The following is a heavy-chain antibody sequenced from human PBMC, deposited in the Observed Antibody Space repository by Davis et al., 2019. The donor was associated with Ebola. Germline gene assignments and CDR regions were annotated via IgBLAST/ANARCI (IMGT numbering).Heavy chain of an antibody. Sequence: SETLSPTCHLYGWSSSGFYWSWIRDPPGKLLDWIGEINHSGSTNYNPSLKNRVTISVDTSKNQFSLKLSSVTAADTAVYYCARAAVTLHYYYYYGMDVWGQGTTVTVSS. J-gene: IGHJ6*02. CDR1: GWSSSGFY. CDR3: ARAAVTLHYYYYYGMDV. CDR2: INHSGST. V-gene: IGHV4-34*01. D-gene: IGHD4-11*01.